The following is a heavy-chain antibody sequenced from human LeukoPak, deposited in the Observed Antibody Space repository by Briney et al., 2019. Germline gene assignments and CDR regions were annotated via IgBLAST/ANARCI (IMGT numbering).Heavy chain of an antibody. J-gene: IGHJ1*01. CDR3: ARDHYSSSWSQYFQH. V-gene: IGHV1-18*01. CDR2: ISAYNGNT. D-gene: IGHD6-13*01. Sequence: GASVKVSCKASGYTFTSYGISWVRQAPGQGLEWMGWISAYNGNTNYAQKLQGRVTMTTDTSTSTAYMELRSLRSDDTAVYYCARDHYSSSWSQYFQHWGQGTLVTVSS. CDR1: GYTFTSYG.